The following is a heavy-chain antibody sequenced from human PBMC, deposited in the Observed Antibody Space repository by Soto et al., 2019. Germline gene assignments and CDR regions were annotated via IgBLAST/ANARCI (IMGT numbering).Heavy chain of an antibody. CDR2: IYYSGST. Sequence: SGTLSLTCTVSGGSISSYYWSWIRQPPGKGLEWIGYIYYSGSTNYNPSLKSRVTISVDTSKNQFSLKLSSVTAADTAVYYCARRDSSGIAAGAFDIWGQGTMVTVSS. CDR1: GGSISSYY. CDR3: ARRDSSGIAAGAFDI. J-gene: IGHJ3*02. V-gene: IGHV4-59*08. D-gene: IGHD6-13*01.